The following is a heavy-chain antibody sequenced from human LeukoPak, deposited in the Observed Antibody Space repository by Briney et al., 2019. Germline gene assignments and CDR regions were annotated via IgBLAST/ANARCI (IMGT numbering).Heavy chain of an antibody. J-gene: IGHJ4*02. D-gene: IGHD6-13*01. V-gene: IGHV3-23*01. CDR1: GFTFSSYA. Sequence: GGSLTLPCAASGFTFSSYAMSWVRQAPGKGLEWVSAISGSGGSTYYADSVKGRFTISRDNSKNTLYLQMNSLRAEDTAVYYCAKDRMGSSSTVPFDHWGQGTLVTVSS. CDR3: AKDRMGSSSTVPFDH. CDR2: ISGSGGST.